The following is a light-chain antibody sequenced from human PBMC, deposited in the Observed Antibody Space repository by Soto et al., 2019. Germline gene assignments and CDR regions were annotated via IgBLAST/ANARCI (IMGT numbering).Light chain of an antibody. V-gene: IGLV6-57*04. CDR2: EDN. CDR1: SGSIASNY. J-gene: IGLJ1*01. CDR3: QSHDSSNQV. Sequence: NFMLTQPHSVSESPGKTVTISCTRSSGSIASNYAQWYQQRPGSAPTTVIYEDNQRPSGVPDRFSGSIDSSSNSASLTISGLKTEDEADYYCQSHDSSNQVFGTGTKVTVL.